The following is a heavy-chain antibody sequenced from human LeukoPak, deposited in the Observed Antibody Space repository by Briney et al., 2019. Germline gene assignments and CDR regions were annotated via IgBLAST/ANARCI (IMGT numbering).Heavy chain of an antibody. CDR1: GFNFSSYS. D-gene: IGHD3-22*01. V-gene: IGHV3-48*04. J-gene: IGHJ4*02. CDR3: ARDLAVVLSDY. CDR2: ISSSSSTI. Sequence: GGSLRLSCAASGFNFSSYSMNWVRQAPGKGLEWVSSISSSSSTIYYADSVKGRFTISRDNAKNSLYLQMNSLRAEDTAVYYCARDLAVVLSDYWGQGTLVTVSS.